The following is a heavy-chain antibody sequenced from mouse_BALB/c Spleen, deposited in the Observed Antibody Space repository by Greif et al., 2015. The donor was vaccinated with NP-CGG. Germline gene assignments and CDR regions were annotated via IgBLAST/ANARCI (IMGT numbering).Heavy chain of an antibody. Sequence: VQLKESGAELVKPGASVKLSCTASGSNIKDTYMHWVKQRPEQGLEWIGRIDPANGNTKYDPKFQGKATITADTSSNTAYLQLSSLTSEDTAVYYCARWDWYFDVWGAGTTVTVSS. CDR3: ARWDWYFDV. J-gene: IGHJ1*01. V-gene: IGHV14-3*02. CDR2: IDPANGNT. CDR1: GSNIKDTY.